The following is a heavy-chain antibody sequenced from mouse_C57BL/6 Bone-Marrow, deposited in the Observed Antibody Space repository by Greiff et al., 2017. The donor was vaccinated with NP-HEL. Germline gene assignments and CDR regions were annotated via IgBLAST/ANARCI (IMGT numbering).Heavy chain of an antibody. D-gene: IGHD2-12*01. CDR3: ARHEPLYTPFAY. Sequence: VHLVESGGGLVQPGGSLKLSCAASGFTFSDYYMYWVRQTPEKRLEWVAYISNGGGSTYYPDTVKGRFTISRDNAKNTLYLQMSRLKSEDTAMYYCARHEPLYTPFAYWGQGTLVTVSA. CDR1: GFTFSDYY. CDR2: ISNGGGST. J-gene: IGHJ3*01. V-gene: IGHV5-12*01.